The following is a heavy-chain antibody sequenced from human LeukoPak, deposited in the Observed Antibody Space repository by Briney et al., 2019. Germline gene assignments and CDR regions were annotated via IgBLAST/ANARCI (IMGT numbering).Heavy chain of an antibody. CDR2: IYSTGST. CDR3: ARQIASVGTAGFDF. J-gene: IGHJ4*02. V-gene: IGHV4-4*07. Sequence: SETLSLTCTVSGGSISSYYWSWIRQPAGKGLEWIGRIYSTGSTNYNPSLKSRVTMSVDTSKNQFSLRLRSVTAADTAVYYCARQIASVGTAGFDFWGQGALVTVSS. CDR1: GGSISSYY. D-gene: IGHD6-13*01.